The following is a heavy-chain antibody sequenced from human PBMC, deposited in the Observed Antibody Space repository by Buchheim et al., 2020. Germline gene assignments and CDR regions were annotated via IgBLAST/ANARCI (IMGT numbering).Heavy chain of an antibody. CDR2: IYYSGST. V-gene: IGHV4-59*08. Sequence: QVQLQESGPGLVKPSETLSLTCTVSGGSISSYYWSWIRQPPGKGLEWIGYIYYSGSTNYNPSLKSRVTISVDTSKNQLSLKRSSVTAADTAVYYCRGIAAANYYYYYGMDVWGQGTT. CDR1: GGSISSYY. CDR3: RGIAAANYYYYYGMDV. D-gene: IGHD6-13*01. J-gene: IGHJ6*02.